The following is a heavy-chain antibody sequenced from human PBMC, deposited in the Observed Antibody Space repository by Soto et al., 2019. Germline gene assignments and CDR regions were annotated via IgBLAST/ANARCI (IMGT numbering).Heavy chain of an antibody. CDR3: ARAVAVPADFDY. J-gene: IGHJ4*02. CDR1: GYTFTRSG. D-gene: IGHD6-19*01. Sequence: ASVKVSCKASGYTFTRSGISWVRQAPGQGLEWLGWINPDNGNTNYAQHLQGRVSLTTDTSTSTAYMELSSLRSEDTAVYYCARAVAVPADFDYWGQGTLVTVSS. CDR2: INPDNGNT. V-gene: IGHV1-18*01.